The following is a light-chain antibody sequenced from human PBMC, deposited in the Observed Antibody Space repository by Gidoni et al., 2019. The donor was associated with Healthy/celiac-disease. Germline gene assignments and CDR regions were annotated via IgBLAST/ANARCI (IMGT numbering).Light chain of an antibody. CDR1: SSDVGSYNL. CDR3: CSYAGSSTYVV. J-gene: IGLJ2*01. V-gene: IGLV2-23*02. Sequence: QSALTHPASVSGSPGQSITISCTGTSSDVGSYNLVSWYQQHPGKAPKLMIYEVSKRPSGVSNRFSGSKSGNTASLTSSGLQAEDEADYYCCSYAGSSTYVVFGGGTKLTVL. CDR2: EVS.